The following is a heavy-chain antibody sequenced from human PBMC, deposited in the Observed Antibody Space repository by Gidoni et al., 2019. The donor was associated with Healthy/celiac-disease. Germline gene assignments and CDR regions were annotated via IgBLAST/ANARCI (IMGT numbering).Heavy chain of an antibody. CDR1: GFTFSSYG. CDR2: IWYDGSNK. Sequence: QVQLVESGGGVVQPWRSLRLSCAASGFTFSSYGMHWVRQAPGKGLEWVAVIWYDGSNKYYADSVKGRFTISRDNSKNTLYLQMNSLRAEDTAVYYCARDFRGDWSSFDYWGQGTLGHRLL. V-gene: IGHV3-33*01. CDR3: ARDFRGDWSSFDY. J-gene: IGHJ4*02. D-gene: IGHD2-21*02.